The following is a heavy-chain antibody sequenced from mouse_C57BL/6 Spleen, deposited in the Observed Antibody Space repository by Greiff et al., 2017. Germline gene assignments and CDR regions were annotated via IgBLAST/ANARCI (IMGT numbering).Heavy chain of an antibody. D-gene: IGHD3-2*02. CDR3: ARRAAQATDFDY. J-gene: IGHJ2*01. CDR2: INPYNGGT. Sequence: VQLQQSGPVLVKPGASVKMSCKASGYTFTDYYMNWVKQSHGTSLEWIGVINPYNGGTSYNQKFKGKGTLTVDKSSSTAYMELNSLTSEDSAVYYCARRAAQATDFDYWGQGTTLTVSS. CDR1: GYTFTDYY. V-gene: IGHV1-19*01.